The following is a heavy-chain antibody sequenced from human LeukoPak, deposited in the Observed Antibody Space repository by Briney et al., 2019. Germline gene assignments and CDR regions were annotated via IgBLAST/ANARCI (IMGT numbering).Heavy chain of an antibody. D-gene: IGHD3-22*01. CDR1: GFTFSSYA. CDR2: ISGSDGST. CDR3: AKADGLYYYDSSGFTT. Sequence: GGSLRLSCAASGFTFSSYAMSWVRQAPGKGLEWVSAISGSDGSTYYADSVKGRFTISRDNSKNTLYLQMNSLRAEDTAVYYCAKADGLYYYDSSGFTTWGQGTLVTVSS. V-gene: IGHV3-23*01. J-gene: IGHJ5*02.